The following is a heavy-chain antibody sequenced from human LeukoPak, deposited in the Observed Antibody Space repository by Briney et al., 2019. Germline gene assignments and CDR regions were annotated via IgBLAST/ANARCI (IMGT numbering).Heavy chain of an antibody. D-gene: IGHD3-22*01. CDR2: IYYSGST. J-gene: IGHJ4*02. V-gene: IGHV4-39*07. CDR1: GDSISSSSSY. CDR3: ARLRPTTYYYDSSRGPHSY. Sequence: PSETLSLTCTVSGDSISSSSSYWGWIRQPPGEGLEWIGSIYYSGSTYYNTSLKSRVTISVDTSKNQFSLKLSSVTAADTAVYYCARLRPTTYYYDSSRGPHSYWGQGTLVTVSS.